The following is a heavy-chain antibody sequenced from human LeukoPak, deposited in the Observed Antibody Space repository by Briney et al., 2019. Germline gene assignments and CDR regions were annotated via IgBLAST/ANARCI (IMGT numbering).Heavy chain of an antibody. CDR3: ARGNSGWYSFDY. CDR1: GGSISSGGHS. V-gene: IGHV4-30-2*01. D-gene: IGHD6-19*01. CDR2: IYHSGST. J-gene: IGHJ4*02. Sequence: PSETLSLTCAVSGGSISSGGHSWSWIRQPPGKGLEWIGYIYHSGSTYYNPSLKSRVTISVDRSKNQFSLKLSSVTAADTAVYYCARGNSGWYSFDYWGQGTLVTVSS.